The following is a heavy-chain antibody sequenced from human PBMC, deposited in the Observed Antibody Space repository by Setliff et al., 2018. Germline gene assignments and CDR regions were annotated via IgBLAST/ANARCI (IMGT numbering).Heavy chain of an antibody. J-gene: IGHJ3*02. CDR1: GYSFSFFG. CDR3: ARRPIALAGYRKGAFDI. D-gene: IGHD6-19*01. V-gene: IGHV1-18*01. CDR2: VSTYNGDT. Sequence: ASVKVSCKASGYSFSFFGITWVRQAPGQGLEWMGWVSTYNGDTNYAQKFRGRVTMTTDISTSTAYMELRTLRSDDTAVYYCARRPIALAGYRKGAFDIWGQGTVGTVSS.